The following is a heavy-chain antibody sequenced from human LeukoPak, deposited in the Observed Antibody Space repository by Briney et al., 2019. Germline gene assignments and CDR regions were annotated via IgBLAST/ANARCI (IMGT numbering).Heavy chain of an antibody. CDR3: ARGAVVVPAAPRDYYYYYGMDV. D-gene: IGHD2-2*01. Sequence: GSLRLSCAASGFTFNSYAMSWIRQPPGKGLEWIGEINHSGSTNYNPSLKSRVTISVDTSKNQFSLKLSSVTAADTAVYYCARGAVVVPAAPRDYYYYYGMDVWGQGTTVTVSS. J-gene: IGHJ6*02. CDR2: INHSGST. CDR1: GFTFNSYA. V-gene: IGHV4-34*01.